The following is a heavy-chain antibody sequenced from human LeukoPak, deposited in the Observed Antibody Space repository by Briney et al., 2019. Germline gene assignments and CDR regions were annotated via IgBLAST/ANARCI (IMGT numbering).Heavy chain of an antibody. V-gene: IGHV3-74*03. CDR3: ARDVDYHTTSECFDY. D-gene: IGHD2/OR15-2a*01. Sequence: GGSLRLSCAASGFTFSNYWMHWVRQAPGKGLVWLSRINSDGRGTTYADSVEGRFTISRDNAKNTLYLQMNSLSPDDTAVYFCARDVDYHTTSECFDYWGQGTLVTVSS. CDR1: GFTFSNYW. CDR2: INSDGRGT. J-gene: IGHJ4*02.